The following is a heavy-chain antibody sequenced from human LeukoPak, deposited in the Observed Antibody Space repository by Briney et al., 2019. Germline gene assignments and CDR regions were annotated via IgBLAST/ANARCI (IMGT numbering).Heavy chain of an antibody. D-gene: IGHD3-10*01. CDR1: GYTFTSYA. CDR3: ARDPLWFGELLYGNFDY. J-gene: IGHJ4*02. Sequence: ASVKVSCKASGYTFTSYAMHWVRQAPGQRLEWMGWINAGNGNTKYSQKFQGRVTITRDTSASTAYMELSSLRPEDTAVYYCARDPLWFGELLYGNFDYWGQGTLVTVSS. CDR2: INAGNGNT. V-gene: IGHV1-3*01.